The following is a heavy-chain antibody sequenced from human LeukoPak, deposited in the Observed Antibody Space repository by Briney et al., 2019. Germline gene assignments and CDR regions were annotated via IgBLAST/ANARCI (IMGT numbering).Heavy chain of an antibody. Sequence: SETLSHTCTVSGDFISSSSYYWGWIRQPPGKGLEWIGNIYYSGSTYYNPSLKSRVTISVDTSKNQFSLKLSSVTAADTAVYYCARGLDNWNVYIFDNWGLGTLVTVSS. CDR3: ARGLDNWNVYIFDN. CDR2: IYYSGST. D-gene: IGHD1-20*01. V-gene: IGHV4-39*07. J-gene: IGHJ4*02. CDR1: GDFISSSSYY.